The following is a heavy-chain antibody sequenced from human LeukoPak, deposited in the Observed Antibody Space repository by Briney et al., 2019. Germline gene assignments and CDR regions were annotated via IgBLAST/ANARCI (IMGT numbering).Heavy chain of an antibody. Sequence: SETLSLTCAVYGGSFSGYYWSWIRQPPGKGLEWIGEINYSGSTNYNPSLKSRVTISVDTSKNQFSLKLSSVTAADTAVYYCARGRTVRGVIKFYYYMDVWGKGTTVTVSS. D-gene: IGHD3-10*01. CDR3: ARGRTVRGVIKFYYYMDV. CDR2: INYSGST. CDR1: GGSFSGYY. J-gene: IGHJ6*03. V-gene: IGHV4-34*01.